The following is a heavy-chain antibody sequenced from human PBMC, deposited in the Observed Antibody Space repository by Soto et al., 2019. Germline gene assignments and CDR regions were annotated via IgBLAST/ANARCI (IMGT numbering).Heavy chain of an antibody. CDR3: VRHYDASLFPRALGN. J-gene: IGHJ4*02. Sequence: ASVKVSCKTSGYSFSSYAISWVRQAPGQGLEWLGWISTFNGNTNYARKLQGRVTMTTDTSTSTAYMELRSLTSDDTAVYYCVRHYDASLFPRALGNWGPGILVTVSS. CDR2: ISTFNGNT. CDR1: GYSFSSYA. V-gene: IGHV1-18*01. D-gene: IGHD3-16*01.